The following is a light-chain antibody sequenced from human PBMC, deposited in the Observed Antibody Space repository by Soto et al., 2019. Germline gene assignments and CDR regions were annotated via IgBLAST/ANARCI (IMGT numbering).Light chain of an antibody. V-gene: IGKV3-20*01. CDR1: QSLTNPY. CDR2: DIS. J-gene: IGKJ5*01. Sequence: VFPQPPGTLSLSPGDRATLFCTARQSLTNPYIAWYQQKPGQAPRLLIYDISSRATGIPDRFSGSVSGTDFTLTITRLEPEDFAVFYCQQYGSSEIIFGQGTRLEIK. CDR3: QQYGSSEII.